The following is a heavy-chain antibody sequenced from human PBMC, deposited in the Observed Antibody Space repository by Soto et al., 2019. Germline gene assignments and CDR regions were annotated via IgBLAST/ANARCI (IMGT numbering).Heavy chain of an antibody. V-gene: IGHV1-8*01. Sequence: QVQLVQPGAEVKKPGASVKVSCKASGYTFTNHDINWVRQATGQGLEWMGWMSPNSGNSGYAQKFQGRVTMTTDTSISTAYMELSSLRSEDTAVYYCARGGDRDSSGYYYDDYWGQGTLVTVSS. CDR3: ARGGDRDSSGYYYDDY. J-gene: IGHJ4*02. CDR1: GYTFTNHD. CDR2: MSPNSGNS. D-gene: IGHD3-22*01.